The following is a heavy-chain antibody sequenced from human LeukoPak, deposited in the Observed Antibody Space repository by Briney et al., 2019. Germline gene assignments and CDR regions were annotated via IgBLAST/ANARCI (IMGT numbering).Heavy chain of an antibody. CDR3: ARRIAGSGSDY. Sequence: KRGESLKISCKGSGNSFASYWIGWVRQMPGKGLEWMGIIYPDDSDTRYSPSFQGQVTITADKSISTAYLQWNNLKASDTAMYYCARRIAGSGSDYWGQGTLVTVSS. CDR1: GNSFASYW. CDR2: IYPDDSDT. D-gene: IGHD6-13*01. J-gene: IGHJ4*02. V-gene: IGHV5-51*01.